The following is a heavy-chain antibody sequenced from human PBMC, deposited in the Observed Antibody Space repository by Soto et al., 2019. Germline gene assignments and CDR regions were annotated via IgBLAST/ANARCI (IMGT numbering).Heavy chain of an antibody. CDR1: GFTVSSNY. CDR3: ARGVLGVFDY. CDR2: IYSGGST. D-gene: IGHD3-16*01. Sequence: EVQLVESGGGLTQPGGSLRLSCAASGFTVSSNYMCWVRQAPGTGLEWVSVIYSGGSTYYADSVKGRFTISRDNSKNTLYLQMNTLRAEDTAVYYCARGVLGVFDYWGQGTLVTVSS. V-gene: IGHV3-53*01. J-gene: IGHJ4*02.